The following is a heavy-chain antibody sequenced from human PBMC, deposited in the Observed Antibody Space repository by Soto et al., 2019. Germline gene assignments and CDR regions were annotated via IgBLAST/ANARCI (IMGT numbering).Heavy chain of an antibody. D-gene: IGHD2-2*02. Sequence: PVEVTWKASGGTFSSHAISWVRQAHGQGLEWMGGIIPIFGTANYAQKFQGRVTITADESTSTAYMELSSLRSEDTAVYYCARDCSSTRCYIHGMDVWGQGTTVTVSS. CDR3: ARDCSSTRCYIHGMDV. CDR1: GGTFSSHA. J-gene: IGHJ6*02. CDR2: IIPIFGTA. V-gene: IGHV1-69*13.